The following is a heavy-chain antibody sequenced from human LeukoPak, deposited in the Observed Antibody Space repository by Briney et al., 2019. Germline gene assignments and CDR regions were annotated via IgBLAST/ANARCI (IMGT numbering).Heavy chain of an antibody. CDR3: AKEYGDSSGYSAFS. Sequence: SGGSLRLSCAASGFIFSNYAVGWVRQAPGKGLEWVSRISGSGGSTYYADSVKGRFTISRDNSKNTLYLQMNSLRAEDTAVYYCAKEYGDSSGYSAFSWGQGTMVTVSS. CDR2: ISGSGGST. D-gene: IGHD3-22*01. V-gene: IGHV3-23*01. J-gene: IGHJ3*01. CDR1: GFIFSNYA.